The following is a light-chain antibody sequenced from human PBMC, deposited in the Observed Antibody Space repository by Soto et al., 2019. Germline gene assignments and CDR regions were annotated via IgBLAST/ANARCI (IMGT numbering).Light chain of an antibody. J-gene: IGKJ1*01. CDR2: GAS. CDR1: QSISTY. CDR3: QHSYSTLWT. V-gene: IGKV1-39*01. Sequence: DIQMTQSPSSLSASVGDRVTITCRASQSISTYLNWYQQTPGKAPKLLIYGASSLHSGVPSRFSGSGSGTDFTLTISSLQPEDFATYYCQHSYSTLWTFGQGTKVDIK.